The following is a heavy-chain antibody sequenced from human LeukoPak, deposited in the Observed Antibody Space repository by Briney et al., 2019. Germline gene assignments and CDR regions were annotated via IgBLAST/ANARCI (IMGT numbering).Heavy chain of an antibody. CDR1: GFTFSSNW. Sequence: PGGSLRLSCAASGFTFSSNWMHWVRQAPGKGLAWVSRINSDGSITSYVDSVKGRFTISRDNAKNTLYLQVNSLRAEDTAVYYCERGFNMITFGGQGTLVTVSS. CDR2: INSDGSIT. J-gene: IGHJ4*02. V-gene: IGHV3-74*01. CDR3: ERGFNMITF. D-gene: IGHD3-16*01.